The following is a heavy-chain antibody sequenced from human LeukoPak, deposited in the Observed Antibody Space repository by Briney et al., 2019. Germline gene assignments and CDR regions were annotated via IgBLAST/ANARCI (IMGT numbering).Heavy chain of an antibody. J-gene: IGHJ4*02. D-gene: IGHD2-15*01. CDR2: IRYDGSNK. CDR3: AKPGYCSGGSCRYYFDY. Sequence: GGSLRLSCAAFGFTFSSYGMHWVRQAPGKGLEWVAFIRYDGSNKYYADSVKGRFTISRDNSKNTLYLQMNSLRAEDTAVYYCAKPGYCSGGSCRYYFDYWGQGTLVTVSS. CDR1: GFTFSSYG. V-gene: IGHV3-30*02.